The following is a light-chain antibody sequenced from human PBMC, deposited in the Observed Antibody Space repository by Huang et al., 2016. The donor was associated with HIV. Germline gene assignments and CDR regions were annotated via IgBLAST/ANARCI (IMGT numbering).Light chain of an antibody. CDR2: VAS. V-gene: IGKV3-20*01. Sequence: EIVLTQSPGTLSLSPGEGATLSCRASQIINNNYLSWFQQKPGQPPRLLIYVASSRATGVPDRFTGSGSGTDFNLTISRLETEDFAMYFCQHYGTSPRTFGQGTKLEIK. CDR1: QIINNNY. CDR3: QHYGTSPRT. J-gene: IGKJ2*01.